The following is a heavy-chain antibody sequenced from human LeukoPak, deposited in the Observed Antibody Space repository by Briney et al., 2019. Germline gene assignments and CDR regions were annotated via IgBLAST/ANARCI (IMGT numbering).Heavy chain of an antibody. CDR2: ISYDGSDK. CDR3: VGVGGYDSSGFLDY. D-gene: IGHD3-22*01. CDR1: GFTFSNDG. J-gene: IGHJ4*02. V-gene: IGHV3-30*03. Sequence: PGRSLRLSCAASGFTFSNDGMHWVRQAPGRGLEWVALISYDGSDKHYADSVKGRFTVSRDNSKNTPYLQMNSLSRDDTAVYYCVGVGGYDSSGFLDYWGQGTLVTVSS.